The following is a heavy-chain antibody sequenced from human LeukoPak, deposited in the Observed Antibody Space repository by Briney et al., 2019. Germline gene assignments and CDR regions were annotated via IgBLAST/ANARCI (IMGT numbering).Heavy chain of an antibody. J-gene: IGHJ4*02. CDR2: ISYDGSNK. D-gene: IGHD2-2*02. V-gene: IGHV3-30*03. Sequence: GGSLRLSCAASGFTFSSYGMHWVRQAPGKGLEWVAVISYDGSNKYYADSVKGRFTISRDNSKNTLYLQMNSLRAEDTAVYYCARGGDIVVVPAAILSYWGQGTLVTVSS. CDR1: GFTFSSYG. CDR3: ARGGDIVVVPAAILSY.